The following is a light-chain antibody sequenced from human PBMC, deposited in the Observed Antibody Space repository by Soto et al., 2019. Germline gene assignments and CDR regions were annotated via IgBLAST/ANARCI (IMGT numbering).Light chain of an antibody. Sequence: SVLPPSRGTLSFARGERATRSCRAMQNFGNNFLAWYQQKPGQAPRLLIYATSSRATGIPDRFSGSGSGTDFTLTISSLQSEDFAVYYCKQYNKWHPSITFGQGTRLEIK. CDR3: KQYNKWHPSIT. CDR1: QNFGNN. CDR2: ATS. V-gene: IGKV3D-20*02. J-gene: IGKJ5*01.